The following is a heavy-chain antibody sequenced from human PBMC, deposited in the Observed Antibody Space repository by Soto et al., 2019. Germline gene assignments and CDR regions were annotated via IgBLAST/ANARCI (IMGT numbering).Heavy chain of an antibody. Sequence: QVQLVQSGAEVKKLGSSVRVSCKASGATFSSYAISGVGQAPDQGLEWMGGITPIFGTANYAQKFQGRVTITADESTSTAYMELSSLRSEDTAVYYCARAGYSMYYYYGMDVWGQGTTVTVSS. CDR3: ARAGYSMYYYYGMDV. CDR2: ITPIFGTA. D-gene: IGHD6-13*01. CDR1: GATFSSYA. V-gene: IGHV1-69*01. J-gene: IGHJ6*02.